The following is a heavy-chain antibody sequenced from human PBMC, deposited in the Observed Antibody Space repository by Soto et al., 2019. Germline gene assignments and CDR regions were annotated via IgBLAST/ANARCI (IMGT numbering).Heavy chain of an antibody. D-gene: IGHD3-3*01. CDR1: GGSISSGDYY. Sequence: QVQLQESGPGLVKPSQTLSLTCTVSGGSISSGDYYWSWIRQHPGKGLEWIGYIYSSGSTYYNPSLKSRVTISVDTSKNQFSLKVSSVTAADTAVYYCARWWSGSRQGFDPWGQGTLVTVSS. CDR2: IYSSGST. J-gene: IGHJ5*02. CDR3: ARWWSGSRQGFDP. V-gene: IGHV4-31*03.